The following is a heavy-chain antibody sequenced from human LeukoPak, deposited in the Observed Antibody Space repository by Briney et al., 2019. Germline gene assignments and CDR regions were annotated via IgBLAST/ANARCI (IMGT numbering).Heavy chain of an antibody. J-gene: IGHJ6*03. CDR2: IYYSGST. Sequence: SETLSLTCTVSGGSISSSSYYWGWIRQPPGKGLEWIGSIYYSGSTYYNPSLKSRVTISVDTSKNQFSLKLSSVTAADTAVYCCARIIPGSSAGYYYYYMDVWGKGTTVTVSS. CDR1: GGSISSSSYY. CDR3: ARIIPGSSAGYYYYYMDV. V-gene: IGHV4-39*07. D-gene: IGHD6-6*01.